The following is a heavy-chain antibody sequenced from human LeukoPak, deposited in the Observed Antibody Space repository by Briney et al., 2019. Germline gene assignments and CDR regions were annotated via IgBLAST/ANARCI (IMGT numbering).Heavy chain of an antibody. D-gene: IGHD3-10*01. CDR3: ARYLWSGELFFFDY. J-gene: IGHJ4*02. CDR1: GFTFSSYW. Sequence: GGSLRLSCVISGFTFSSYWMSWVRQAPGKGLEWVANIKQDGSEKYYVDSVKGRFTISRDNAKNSLYLQTNSLRAEDTAVYYCARYLWSGELFFFDYWGQGTLVTVSS. CDR2: IKQDGSEK. V-gene: IGHV3-7*01.